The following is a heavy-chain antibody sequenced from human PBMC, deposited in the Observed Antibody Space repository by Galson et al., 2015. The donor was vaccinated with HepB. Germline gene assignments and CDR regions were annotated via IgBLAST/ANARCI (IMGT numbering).Heavy chain of an antibody. J-gene: IGHJ4*02. D-gene: IGHD5-12*01. Sequence: SVKVSCKASGGTFSSYTISWVRQAPGQGLEWMGRIIPILGIANYAQKFQGRVTITADKSTSTAYMELSSLRSEDTAVYYCARDLGKQYSGYDLFDYWGQGTLVTVSS. CDR3: ARDLGKQYSGYDLFDY. CDR1: GGTFSSYT. V-gene: IGHV1-69*04. CDR2: IIPILGIA.